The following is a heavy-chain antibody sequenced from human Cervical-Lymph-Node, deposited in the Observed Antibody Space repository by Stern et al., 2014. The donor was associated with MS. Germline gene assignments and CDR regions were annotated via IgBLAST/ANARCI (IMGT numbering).Heavy chain of an antibody. D-gene: IGHD3-16*01. Sequence: QVQLVESGPGLVKPSQTLSLTCTVSGGSISSGRYYWSWIRQHPGKGLEWIGYVHYSGSPYYNPSLQSRVTISVDTSKNQFSLKLSSVTAADTALYYCARSDRLWGSFDYWGQGTLVTVSS. CDR1: GGSISSGRYY. CDR2: VHYSGSP. V-gene: IGHV4-31*03. J-gene: IGHJ4*02. CDR3: ARSDRLWGSFDY.